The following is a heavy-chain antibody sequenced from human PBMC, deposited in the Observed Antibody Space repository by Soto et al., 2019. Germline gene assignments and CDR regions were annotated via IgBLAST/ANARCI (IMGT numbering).Heavy chain of an antibody. J-gene: IGHJ4*02. CDR1: GFTFSSYG. CDR2: IWYDGSNK. D-gene: IGHD6-13*01. V-gene: IGHV3-33*01. CDR3: ARAFSSSWYGVDY. Sequence: GGSLRLSCAASGFTFSSYGMHWVRQAPGKGLEWVAVIWYDGSNKYYADSVKGRLTISRDNSKNTLYLQVNSLRAEDTAVYYCARAFSSSWYGVDYWGQGTLVTVSS.